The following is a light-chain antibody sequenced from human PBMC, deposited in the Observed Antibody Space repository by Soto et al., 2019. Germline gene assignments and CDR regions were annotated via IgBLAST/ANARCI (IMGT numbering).Light chain of an antibody. CDR2: EAG. CDR3: TSYTSTSTLV. J-gene: IGLJ2*01. CDR1: SNDVGANNY. Sequence: QSALTQPASVSGSPGQSITISCTGTSNDVGANNYVSWYQHHPGKAPKILIYEAGNRPSGVSHRFSGSKSGNTASLTISGLQAEDEADYFCTSYTSTSTLVFGGGPKLTVL. V-gene: IGLV2-14*01.